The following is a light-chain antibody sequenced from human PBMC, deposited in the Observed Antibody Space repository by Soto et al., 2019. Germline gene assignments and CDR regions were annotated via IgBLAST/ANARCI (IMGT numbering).Light chain of an antibody. V-gene: IGLV2-11*01. CDR1: SSDVGGYNF. J-gene: IGLJ3*02. CDR3: ATGDDSLHGPV. CDR2: DVS. Sequence: QSVLTQPRSVSGSPGQSVTISCTGTSSDVGGYNFVSWYQQHPGKAPKLMIYDVSKRPSGVPDRFSGSKCDNTASLTISGLQAEDEADYFCATGDDSLHGPVFGGGTTVTVL.